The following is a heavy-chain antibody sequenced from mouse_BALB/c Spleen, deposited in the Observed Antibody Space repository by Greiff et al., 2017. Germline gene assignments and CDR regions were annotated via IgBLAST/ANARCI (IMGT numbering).Heavy chain of an antibody. Sequence: VHLVESGPGLVAPSQSLSITCTVSGFSLTSYGVHWVRQPPGKGLEWLGVIWAGGSTNYNSALMSRLSISKDNSKSQVFLKMNSLQTDDTAMYYCARSFITTVVRYAMDYWGQGTSVTVSS. CDR3: ARSFITTVVRYAMDY. J-gene: IGHJ4*01. V-gene: IGHV2-9*02. D-gene: IGHD1-1*01. CDR1: GFSLTSYG. CDR2: IWAGGST.